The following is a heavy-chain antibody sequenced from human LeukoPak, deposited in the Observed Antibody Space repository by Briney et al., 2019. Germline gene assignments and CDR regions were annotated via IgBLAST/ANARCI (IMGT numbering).Heavy chain of an antibody. CDR2: ISWNSGSI. D-gene: IGHD4-17*01. CDR3: AKDRDYGDYGHYFDY. J-gene: IGHJ4*02. Sequence: GGSLRLSCAASGFTFDDYAMHWVRQATGKGLEWVSGISWNSGSIGYADSVKGRFTISRDNAKNSLYLQMNSLRAEDTALYYCAKDRDYGDYGHYFDYWGQGTLVTVSS. CDR1: GFTFDDYA. V-gene: IGHV3-9*01.